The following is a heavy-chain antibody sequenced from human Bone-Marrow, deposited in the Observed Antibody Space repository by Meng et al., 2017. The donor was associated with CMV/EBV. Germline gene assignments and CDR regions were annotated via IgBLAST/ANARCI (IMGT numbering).Heavy chain of an antibody. CDR1: GFTFSSHW. CDR2: IKQDGSEK. J-gene: IGHJ4*02. CDR3: ARDMVRGVGLLGY. V-gene: IGHV3-7*01. Sequence: GESLKISCTVSGFTFSSHWMSWVRLAPGKGLEWVANIKQDGSEKYYVDSVKGRFTISRDNAKNSLYLQMDSLRGEDTAVYYCARDMVRGVGLLGYWGQGTLVTVSS. D-gene: IGHD3-10*01.